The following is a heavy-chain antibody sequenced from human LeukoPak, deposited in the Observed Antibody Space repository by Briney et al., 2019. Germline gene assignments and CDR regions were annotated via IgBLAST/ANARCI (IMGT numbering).Heavy chain of an antibody. CDR2: IYTSGST. CDR1: GDSISSSSSY. CDR3: ARGSGSYRHDY. V-gene: IGHV4-39*07. Sequence: ESSETLSLTCTVSGDSISSSSSYWGWIRQPPGKGLEWIGRIYTSGSTNYNPSLKSRVTISVDTSKNQFSLKLSSVTAADTAVYFCARGSGSYRHDYWGQGTLVTVSS. D-gene: IGHD1-26*01. J-gene: IGHJ4*02.